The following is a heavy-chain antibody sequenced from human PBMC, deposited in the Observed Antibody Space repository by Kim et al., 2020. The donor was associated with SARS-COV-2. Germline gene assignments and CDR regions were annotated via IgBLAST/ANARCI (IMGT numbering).Heavy chain of an antibody. CDR2: INHSGST. CDR1: GGSFSGYY. J-gene: IGHJ4*03. Sequence: SETLSLTCAVYGGSFSGYYWSWIRQPPGKGLEWIGEINHSGSTNYNPSLKSRVTISVDTSKNQFSLKLSSVTAADTADYYCARCKEEVSMIVVVISAVSSYADNWGQGTLVTVSS. CDR3: ARCKEEVSMIVVVISAVSSYADN. V-gene: IGHV4-34*01. D-gene: IGHD3-22*01.